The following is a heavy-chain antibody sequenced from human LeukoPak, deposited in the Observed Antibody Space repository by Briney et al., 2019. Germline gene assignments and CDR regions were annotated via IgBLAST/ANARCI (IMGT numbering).Heavy chain of an antibody. J-gene: IGHJ4*02. CDR1: GFTFSTFA. Sequence: GGSLRLSCAASGFTFSTFAMIWVRQPPGKGLEWVSSIFPSGGEIQYADSVRGRFTISRDNSKSTLSLQMNSLRAEDTAIYYCATYRQVLLPFESWGQGTLVTVSS. CDR3: ATYRQVLLPFES. CDR2: IFPSGGEI. D-gene: IGHD2-8*02. V-gene: IGHV3-23*01.